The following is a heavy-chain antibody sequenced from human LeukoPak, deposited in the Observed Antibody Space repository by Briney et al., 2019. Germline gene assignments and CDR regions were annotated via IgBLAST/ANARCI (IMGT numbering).Heavy chain of an antibody. CDR1: GGSFSGYY. V-gene: IGHV4-34*01. CDR3: ARDPPSGTSLDYYYYYYMDV. D-gene: IGHD2-2*01. J-gene: IGHJ6*03. Sequence: SETLSLTCAVYGGSFSGYYWSWIRQPPGKGLEWIGEINHSGSTNYNPSLKSRVTISVDTSKNQFSLKLSSVTAADTAVYYCARDPPSGTSLDYYYYYYMDVWGKGTTVTVSS. CDR2: INHSGST.